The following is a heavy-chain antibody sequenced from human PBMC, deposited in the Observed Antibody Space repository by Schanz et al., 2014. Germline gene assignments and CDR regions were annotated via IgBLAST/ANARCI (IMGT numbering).Heavy chain of an antibody. D-gene: IGHD1-26*01. V-gene: IGHV3-30*03. Sequence: VQLVESGGGLVQPGGSLRLSCAASGFTVSSNYMSWVRQAPAKGLEWVAVVGDTGTTKFYADSVKGRLTVSRDNSENTVYLEFHSLRSEDTALYYCAREAKWGQWYFDLWGRGSLVTVSS. J-gene: IGHJ2*01. CDR1: GFTVSSNY. CDR3: AREAKWGQWYFDL. CDR2: VGDTGTTK.